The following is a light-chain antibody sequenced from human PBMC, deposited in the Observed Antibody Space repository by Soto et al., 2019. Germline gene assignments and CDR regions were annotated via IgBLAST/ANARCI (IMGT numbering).Light chain of an antibody. CDR1: QSVSSSY. CDR2: GAS. CDR3: QQYGSSPTWT. V-gene: IGKV3-20*01. J-gene: IGKJ1*01. Sequence: EIVLTQSPGTLSLSPGERATLSCRASQSVSSSYLAWYQQKPGQAPRLLIYGASSRATGIPDRFSGSGYGTDFTLTISRLVPEDYAVYDCQQYGSSPTWTFGQGTKVEIK.